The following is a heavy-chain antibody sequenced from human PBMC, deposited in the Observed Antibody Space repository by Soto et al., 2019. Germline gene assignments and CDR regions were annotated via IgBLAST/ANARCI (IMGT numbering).Heavy chain of an antibody. Sequence: ASVKVSCKASGYTFTSYYMHWVRQAPGQGLEWMGIINPSGGSTSYAQKFQGRVTMARDTSTSTVYMELSSLRSEDTAVYYRARDLALDYYDSSGYYYYYYGMDVWGQGTTVTVSS. CDR3: ARDLALDYYDSSGYYYYYYGMDV. CDR1: GYTFTSYY. CDR2: INPSGGST. D-gene: IGHD3-22*01. J-gene: IGHJ6*02. V-gene: IGHV1-46*01.